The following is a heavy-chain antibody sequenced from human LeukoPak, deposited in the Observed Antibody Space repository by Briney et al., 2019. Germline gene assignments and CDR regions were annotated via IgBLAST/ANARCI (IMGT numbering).Heavy chain of an antibody. V-gene: IGHV3-66*02. CDR3: ARGRELLHFDY. Sequence: GGSLRLSCAASGFTVSSNYMSRVRQAPGKGLEWVSVIYSGGSTYYADSVKGRFTISRDNSKNTLYLQMNSLRAEDTAVYYCARGRELLHFDYWGQGTLVTVSS. CDR2: IYSGGST. CDR1: GFTVSSNY. D-gene: IGHD1-26*01. J-gene: IGHJ4*02.